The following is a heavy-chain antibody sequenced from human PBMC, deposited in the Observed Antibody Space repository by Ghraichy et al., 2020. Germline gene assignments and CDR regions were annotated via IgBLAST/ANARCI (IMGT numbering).Heavy chain of an antibody. CDR2: IYTSGST. D-gene: IGHD1-1*01. CDR3: ARYRLERGWDYFDY. J-gene: IGHJ4*02. Sequence: SETLSLTCTVSGGSISSYYWSWIRQPAGKGLEWIGRIYTSGSTNYNPSLKSRVTMSVDTSKNQFSLKLSSVTAADTAVYYCARYRLERGWDYFDYWGQGTLVTVSS. CDR1: GGSISSYY. V-gene: IGHV4-4*07.